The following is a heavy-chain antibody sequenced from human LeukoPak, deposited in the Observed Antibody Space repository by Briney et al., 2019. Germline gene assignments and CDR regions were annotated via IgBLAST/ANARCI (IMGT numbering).Heavy chain of an antibody. D-gene: IGHD1-26*01. Sequence: TSETLSLTCAVSGYSISSGYYWGWIRQPPGKGLEWIGSIYHSGSTYYNPSLKSRVTISVDTSKNQFSLKLSSVTAADTAAYYCARDLSGSYQILDYWGQGTLVTVSS. J-gene: IGHJ4*02. CDR2: IYHSGST. CDR3: ARDLSGSYQILDY. V-gene: IGHV4-38-2*02. CDR1: GYSISSGYY.